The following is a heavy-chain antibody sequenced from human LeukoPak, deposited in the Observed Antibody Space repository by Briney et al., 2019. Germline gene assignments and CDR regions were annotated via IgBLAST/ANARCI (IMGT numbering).Heavy chain of an antibody. J-gene: IGHJ5*02. CDR1: GGTFSSYA. CDR3: AGEQELLLLTDWFAP. Sequence: VKVSCKASGGTFSSYAISWVRQAPGQGLEWMGGIIPIFGTANYAQKFQGRVTITTDESTSTAYMELSSLRSEDTAVYYCAGEQELLLLTDWFAPWGQEPLVTVSS. D-gene: IGHD2-15*01. V-gene: IGHV1-69*13. CDR2: IIPIFGTA.